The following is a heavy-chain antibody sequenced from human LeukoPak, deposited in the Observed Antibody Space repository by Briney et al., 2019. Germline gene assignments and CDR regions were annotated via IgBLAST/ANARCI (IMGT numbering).Heavy chain of an antibody. CDR3: AREDIVVVPAAAYYYYGMDV. Sequence: GGSLRLSCAASGFTFSSYSMNWVRQVPGKGLEWVSSISSSSSYIYYADSVKGRFTIPRDNAKNSLYLQMNSLRAEDTAVYYCAREDIVVVPAAAYYYYGMDVWGQGTTVTVSS. CDR1: GFTFSSYS. CDR2: ISSSSSYI. D-gene: IGHD2-2*01. V-gene: IGHV3-21*01. J-gene: IGHJ6*02.